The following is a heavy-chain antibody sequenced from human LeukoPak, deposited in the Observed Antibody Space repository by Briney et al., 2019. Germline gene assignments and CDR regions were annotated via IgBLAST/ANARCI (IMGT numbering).Heavy chain of an antibody. CDR1: GFTFSSYG. D-gene: IGHD3-10*01. CDR2: IWSDGSTK. Sequence: GGSLRLSCAASGFTFSSYGMHWVRQAPGKGLEWVAVIWSDGSTKYYPDSVKGRFTISRDNSKNTLYLQMNSLRAEDTALYYCAKDGGGIWFGELLGDFDYWGQGTLVTVSS. V-gene: IGHV3-30*02. CDR3: AKDGGGIWFGELLGDFDY. J-gene: IGHJ4*02.